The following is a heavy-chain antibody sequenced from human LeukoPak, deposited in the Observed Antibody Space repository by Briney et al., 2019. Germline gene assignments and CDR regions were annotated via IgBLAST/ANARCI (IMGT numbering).Heavy chain of an antibody. Sequence: GGSLRLSCEASGLSFGDYTMHWVRQPPGKGLEWVSLISRNGAATKYADSVRGRFTVSRDNSKNSLYLQMNSLSTEDTALYYCAKDMARYLDAFDIWGQGTMVTVSS. V-gene: IGHV3-43*01. D-gene: IGHD3-9*01. CDR1: GLSFGDYT. CDR3: AKDMARYLDAFDI. CDR2: ISRNGAAT. J-gene: IGHJ3*02.